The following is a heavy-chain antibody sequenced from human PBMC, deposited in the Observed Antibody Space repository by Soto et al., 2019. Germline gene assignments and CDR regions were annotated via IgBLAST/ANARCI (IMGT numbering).Heavy chain of an antibody. V-gene: IGHV3-11*06. CDR2: ISPRSTFR. Sequence: PGGSLRLSCATSGFSFSDSYMSWIRQAPGKGLEWISYISPRSTFRDYADSVKGRFTISRDSVKNSLYLQMNNLTADDTGVYYCDRGRGAGLFDPWGQGSVVTVSS. CDR3: DRGRGAGLFDP. J-gene: IGHJ5*02. CDR1: GFSFSDSY. D-gene: IGHD2-15*01.